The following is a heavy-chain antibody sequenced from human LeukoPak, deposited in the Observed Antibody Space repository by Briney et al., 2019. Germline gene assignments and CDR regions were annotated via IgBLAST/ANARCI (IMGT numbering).Heavy chain of an antibody. CDR2: IYYSGST. J-gene: IGHJ5*02. CDR3: ARLLWFGESGDWFDP. CDR1: GGSISSSSYY. Sequence: SETLSLTCTVSGGSISSSSYYWGWIRQPPGKGLEWIGSIYYSGSTYYNPSLKSRVTISVDTSKNQFSLKLGSVTAADTAVYYCARLLWFGESGDWFDPWGQGTLVTVSS. V-gene: IGHV4-39*01. D-gene: IGHD3-10*01.